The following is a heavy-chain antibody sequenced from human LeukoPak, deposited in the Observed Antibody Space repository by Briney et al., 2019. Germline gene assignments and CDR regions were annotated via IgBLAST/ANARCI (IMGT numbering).Heavy chain of an antibody. CDR2: IIPIFGTA. J-gene: IGHJ6*03. V-gene: IGHV1-69*05. CDR1: GGTFSSYA. D-gene: IGHD6-13*01. Sequence: ASVKVSCKASGGTFSSYAIGWVRQAPGQGLEWMGRIIPIFGTANYAQKFQGRVTITTDESTSTAYMELSSLRSEDTAVHYCARDGVLSYYYYMDVWGEGTTVTVSS. CDR3: ARDGVLSYYYYMDV.